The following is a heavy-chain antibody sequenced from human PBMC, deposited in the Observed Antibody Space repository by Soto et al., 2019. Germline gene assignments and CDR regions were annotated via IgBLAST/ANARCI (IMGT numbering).Heavy chain of an antibody. J-gene: IGHJ5*02. CDR1: GGSFSGYC. D-gene: IGHD3-16*02. CDR2: INHSGST. Sequence: SETLSLTCAVYGGSFSGYCWSWIRQPPGKGLEWIGEINHSGSTNYNPSLKSRVTISVDTSKNQFSLKLSSVTAADTAVYYCARAPMITFGGVIVQGSWFDPWGQGTLVTVSS. CDR3: ARAPMITFGGVIVQGSWFDP. V-gene: IGHV4-34*01.